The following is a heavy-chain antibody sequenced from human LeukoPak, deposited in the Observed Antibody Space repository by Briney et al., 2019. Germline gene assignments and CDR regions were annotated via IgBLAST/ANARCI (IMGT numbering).Heavy chain of an antibody. Sequence: SENLSLTCAVSSGSLSGYSWGWIRQPPGKGLEWVGEISHSGITNYNASLKSRVTISLKKSEIQFSLMLSSVTAADTAVYYCTRQSGTVTPIDYWSQGTLVTVSS. CDR2: ISHSGIT. V-gene: IGHV4-34*01. CDR1: SGSLSGYS. D-gene: IGHD4-17*01. CDR3: TRQSGTVTPIDY. J-gene: IGHJ4*02.